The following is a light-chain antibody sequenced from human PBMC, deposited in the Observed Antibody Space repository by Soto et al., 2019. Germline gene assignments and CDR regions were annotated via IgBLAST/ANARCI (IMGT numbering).Light chain of an antibody. Sequence: QSVLTQPASVSGSPGQSIAISCTGTSGDIGTYNLVSWYQQHPGKAPKLMISEVNKRPSGVSDRFSGSKSGDTASLTISGLRPEEGVDYYCCSFAGSGTGVFGTGTKVTAL. V-gene: IGLV2-23*02. J-gene: IGLJ1*01. CDR3: CSFAGSGTGV. CDR1: SGDIGTYNL. CDR2: EVN.